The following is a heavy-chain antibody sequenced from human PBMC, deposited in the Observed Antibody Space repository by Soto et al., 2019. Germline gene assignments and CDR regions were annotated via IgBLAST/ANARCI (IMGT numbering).Heavy chain of an antibody. CDR1: GGEIGSYA. CDR2: LIPMMGTV. V-gene: IGHV1-69*13. CDR3: ARGRYDRSGYSYYFEY. J-gene: IGHJ4*02. D-gene: IGHD3-22*01. Sequence: FSVEVAWGVSGGEIGSYAMSWGQEDCGQELEWMGGLIPMMGTVNCAQNFEGRVTITAVESTSTAYMELSSLTYEDPAVYYCARGRYDRSGYSYYFEYWRQGTLVTVSS.